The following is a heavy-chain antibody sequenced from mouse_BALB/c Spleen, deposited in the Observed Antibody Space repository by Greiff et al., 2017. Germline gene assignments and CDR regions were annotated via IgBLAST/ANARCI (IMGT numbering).Heavy chain of an antibody. Sequence: QVQLQQSGAELAKPGASVKMSCKASGYTFTSYWMHWVKQRPGQGLEWIGYINPSTGYTEYNQKFKDKATLTADKSSSTAYMQLSSLTSEDSAVYYCAREGLLRAMDYWGQGTSVTVSS. D-gene: IGHD2-10*01. J-gene: IGHJ4*01. CDR2: INPSTGYT. CDR1: GYTFTSYW. CDR3: AREGLLRAMDY. V-gene: IGHV1-7*01.